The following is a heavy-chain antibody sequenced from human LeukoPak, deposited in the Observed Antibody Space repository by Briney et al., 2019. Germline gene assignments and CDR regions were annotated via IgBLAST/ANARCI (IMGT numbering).Heavy chain of an antibody. CDR1: GGSISSGGYY. Sequence: SQTLSLTCTVSGGSISSGGYYWSWIRQHPGKGLEWIGYIYYSGSTYYNPFLKSRVTISVDTSKNQFSLKLSSVTAADTAVYYCARGWALRAFDIWGQGTMVTVSS. V-gene: IGHV4-31*03. D-gene: IGHD6-13*01. CDR3: ARGWALRAFDI. J-gene: IGHJ3*02. CDR2: IYYSGST.